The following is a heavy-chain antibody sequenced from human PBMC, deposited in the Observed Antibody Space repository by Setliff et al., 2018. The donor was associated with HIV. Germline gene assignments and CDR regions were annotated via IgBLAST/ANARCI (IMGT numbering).Heavy chain of an antibody. CDR3: AKATTDTAMGTLDY. J-gene: IGHJ4*02. D-gene: IGHD5-18*01. Sequence: GGSLRLSCSASGFTFSSYSMNWVRQAPGKGLEWVSYISSSSSTIYYADSVKGRFTISRDNAKNSLYLQMNSLRAEDTALYYCAKATTDTAMGTLDYWGQGTLVTVSS. CDR2: ISSSSSTI. V-gene: IGHV3-48*04. CDR1: GFTFSSYS.